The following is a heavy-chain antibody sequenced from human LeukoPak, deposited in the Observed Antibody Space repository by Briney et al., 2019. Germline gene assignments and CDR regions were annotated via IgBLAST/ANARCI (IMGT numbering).Heavy chain of an antibody. D-gene: IGHD2-8*02. CDR2: IYHTGTT. CDR1: GYSIRSGYH. V-gene: IGHV4-38-2*01. CDR3: ARYIATTGGFH. Sequence: PSXTLSLTCAVSGYSIRSGYHWGWIRPAPGKGLEWIGNIYHTGTTYYNPSLKSRVNISGDTSENHFSLHLSSVTAADTATYYCARYIATTGGFHWGQGTLVAVSS. J-gene: IGHJ4*02.